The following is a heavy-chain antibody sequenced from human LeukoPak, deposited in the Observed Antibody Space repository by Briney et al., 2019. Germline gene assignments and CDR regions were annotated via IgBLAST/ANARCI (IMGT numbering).Heavy chain of an antibody. CDR1: GFTFSSYS. J-gene: IGHJ4*02. CDR3: TGEAAAGPVGSDY. D-gene: IGHD6-13*01. CDR2: ISSSSSYI. Sequence: GGSLRLSCAASGFTFSSYSMNWVRQAPGKGLEWVSSISSSSSYIYYADSVKGRFTISRDNAKNSPYLQMNSLRAEDTAVYYCTGEAAAGPVGSDYWGQGTLVTVSS. V-gene: IGHV3-21*01.